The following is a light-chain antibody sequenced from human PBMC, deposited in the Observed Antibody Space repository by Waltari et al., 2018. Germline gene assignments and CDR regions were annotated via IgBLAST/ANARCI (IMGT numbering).Light chain of an antibody. Sequence: QSALTQPASVSGSPGQSITISCTVTSSDVGGYPYVSWYQHHPGKAPKLMIHYVNKRPSGVSNRFSGSKSGNTASLTISGLQAEDEADYYCSSYTTTSTFYVFGTGTKVTVL. V-gene: IGLV2-14*03. J-gene: IGLJ1*01. CDR2: YVN. CDR3: SSYTTTSTFYV. CDR1: SSDVGGYPY.